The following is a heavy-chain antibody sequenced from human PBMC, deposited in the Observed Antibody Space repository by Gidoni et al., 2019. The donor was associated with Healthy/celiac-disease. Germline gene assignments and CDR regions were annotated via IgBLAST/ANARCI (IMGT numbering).Heavy chain of an antibody. Sequence: QVQLVQSGDEVKKPGSSVKVSCKASGGNFSSYAISWVRQAPGQGLEWMGRIIPILGIANYAQKFQGRVTITADKSTSTAYMELSSLRSEDTAVYYCAVEYYYDSSGYPWYFDLWGRGTLVTVSS. D-gene: IGHD3-22*01. V-gene: IGHV1-69*04. CDR3: AVEYYYDSSGYPWYFDL. CDR2: IIPILGIA. CDR1: GGNFSSYA. J-gene: IGHJ2*01.